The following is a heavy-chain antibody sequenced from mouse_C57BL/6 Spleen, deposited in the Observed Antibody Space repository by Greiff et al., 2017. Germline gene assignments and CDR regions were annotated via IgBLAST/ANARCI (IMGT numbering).Heavy chain of an antibody. CDR2: LDPNSGGT. D-gene: IGHD2-4*01. Sequence: QVQLQQPGAELVKPGASVKLSCKASGYTFTGYWMHWVKQRPGRGLEGIGRLDPNSGGTKYNEKLQSMATWTVDKPSSTAYMQLSSLTSEDSAVYYCARRGYYDYDWFAYWGQGALVTVSA. J-gene: IGHJ3*01. CDR1: GYTFTGYW. V-gene: IGHV1-72*01. CDR3: ARRGYYDYDWFAY.